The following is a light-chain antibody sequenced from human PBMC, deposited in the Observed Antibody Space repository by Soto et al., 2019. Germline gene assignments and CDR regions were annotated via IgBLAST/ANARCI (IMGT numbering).Light chain of an antibody. Sequence: QSVLGQPASVSGSPGQTITISCTGTSTDVGGYNAVSWHQHHPGKAPKLIIYEVTHRPSGVSDRFSASKSGNTASLTISGLQAEDEADYYCNSFRVSHLYVFGTGTKVTVL. CDR2: EVT. CDR3: NSFRVSHLYV. J-gene: IGLJ1*01. V-gene: IGLV2-14*01. CDR1: STDVGGYNA.